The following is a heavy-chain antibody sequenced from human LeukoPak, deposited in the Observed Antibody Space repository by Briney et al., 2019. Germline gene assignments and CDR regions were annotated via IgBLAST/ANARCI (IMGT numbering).Heavy chain of an antibody. CDR3: AKDSVIQGYSAFDY. Sequence: GGSLRLSCAASGFTFSSYAMHWVRQAPGKGLEWVAIISYDGSKTYYADSVKGRFTISRDNSQNTLSLQMNSLRTEDTAMYYCAKDSVIQGYSAFDYWGQGTLVTVSS. CDR1: GFTFSSYA. D-gene: IGHD3-22*01. V-gene: IGHV3-30*04. CDR2: ISYDGSKT. J-gene: IGHJ4*02.